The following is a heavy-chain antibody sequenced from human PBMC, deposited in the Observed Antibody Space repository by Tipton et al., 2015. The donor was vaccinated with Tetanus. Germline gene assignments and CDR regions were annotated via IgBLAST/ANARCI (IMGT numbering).Heavy chain of an antibody. CDR2: ISGSSNYI. J-gene: IGHJ4*02. CDR3: AKEFQRARIRFFDS. CDR1: GFTFSDYS. V-gene: IGHV3-21*01. Sequence: SLRLSCAASGFTFSDYSMNWVRQAPGKGLEWVSSISGSSNYIYYTDSVKGRFTISRDNSKNTLYLQMNSLRPEDTAVYYCAKEFQRARIRFFDSWGQGSQVTASS. D-gene: IGHD3-10*01.